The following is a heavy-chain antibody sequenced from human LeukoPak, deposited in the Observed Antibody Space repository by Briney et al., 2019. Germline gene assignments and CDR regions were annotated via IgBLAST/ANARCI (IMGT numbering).Heavy chain of an antibody. CDR2: INTNTGNP. CDR3: ARGLSGWVYYYYGMDV. V-gene: IGHV7-4-1*02. J-gene: IGHJ6*02. Sequence: ASVKVSCKASGYTFTSYAMNWVRQAPGQGLEWMGWINTNTGNPTYAQGFTGRFVFSLDTSVSTAYLQISSLKAEDTAVYYCARGLSGWVYYYYGMDVWGQGTTVTVSS. CDR1: GYTFTSYA. D-gene: IGHD6-19*01.